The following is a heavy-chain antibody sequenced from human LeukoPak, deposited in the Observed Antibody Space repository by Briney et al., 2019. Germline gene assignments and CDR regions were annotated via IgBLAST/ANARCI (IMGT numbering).Heavy chain of an antibody. J-gene: IGHJ2*01. V-gene: IGHV3-74*01. CDR1: GFTFSSYW. D-gene: IGHD5-18*01. CDR2: INTDGSST. CDR3: ARDQHSYGSYWYFDL. Sequence: GGSLRLSCAASGFTFSSYWMHWVRQAPGKGLVWVSRINTDGSSTSYADSVKGRFTISRDNAKNTPYLQMNSLRAEDPAVYYCARDQHSYGSYWYFDLWGRGTLVTVSS.